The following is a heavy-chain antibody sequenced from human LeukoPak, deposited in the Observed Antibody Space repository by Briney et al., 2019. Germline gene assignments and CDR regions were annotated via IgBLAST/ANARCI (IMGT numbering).Heavy chain of an antibody. CDR3: AGTYYYDSSGYPGFDY. CDR2: IYYSGST. D-gene: IGHD3-22*01. V-gene: IGHV4-39*01. Sequence: SETLSLTCAVSGGSISSSSYYWGWIRQPPGKGLEWIGSIYYSGSTYYNPSLKSRVTISVDTSKNQFSPKLSSVTAADTAVYYCAGTYYYDSSGYPGFDYWGQGTLVTVSS. J-gene: IGHJ4*02. CDR1: GGSISSSSYY.